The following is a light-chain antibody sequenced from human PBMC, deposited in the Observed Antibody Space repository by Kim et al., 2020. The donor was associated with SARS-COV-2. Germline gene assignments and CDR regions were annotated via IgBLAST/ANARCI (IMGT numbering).Light chain of an antibody. CDR1: QGISKS. V-gene: IGKV1-27*01. Sequence: SSVGDRVNIALRASQGISKSLAWFQQKPGKAPKVLIYAASTFQSGVPSRFSGSGSVTDFTLTISSLQPEDVATYYCQKYNAAPWTFGQGTKVDIK. J-gene: IGKJ1*01. CDR2: AAS. CDR3: QKYNAAPWT.